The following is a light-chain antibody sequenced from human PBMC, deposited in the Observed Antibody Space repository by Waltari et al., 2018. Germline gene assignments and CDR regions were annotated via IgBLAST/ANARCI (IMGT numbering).Light chain of an antibody. CDR2: GAS. Sequence: IVLTQSPGTLSLSPGEGATPSCRASQSISTNFLAWYQQRRGQAPRLLIYGASSRATGIPDRFSGSGSATDFTLTINRLEPEDFAVYYCQHYGGSPWTFGQGTKVEIK. CDR1: QSISTNF. CDR3: QHYGGSPWT. J-gene: IGKJ1*01. V-gene: IGKV3-20*01.